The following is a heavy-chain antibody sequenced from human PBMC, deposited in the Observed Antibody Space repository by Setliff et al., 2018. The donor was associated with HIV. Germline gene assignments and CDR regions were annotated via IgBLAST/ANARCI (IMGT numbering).Heavy chain of an antibody. CDR3: AKGASLVPRRPHFCYFDY. Sequence: GGSLRLSCAASGFTFRNYKFNWVRQAPGRGLEWVSCISGSGTTTKYADFVKGRFTISRDNAKSTLYLQMNSLRADDTAIYYCAKGASLVPRRPHFCYFDYWGQGALVTVSS. J-gene: IGHJ4*02. V-gene: IGHV3-48*03. D-gene: IGHD3-16*02. CDR1: GFTFRNYK. CDR2: ISGSGTTT.